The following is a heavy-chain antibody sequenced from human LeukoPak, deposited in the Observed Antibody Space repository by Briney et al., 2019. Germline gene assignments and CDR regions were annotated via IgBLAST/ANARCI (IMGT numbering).Heavy chain of an antibody. V-gene: IGHV3-23*01. CDR2: ISGSGGST. D-gene: IGHD5-18*01. CDR1: GFTFSSYA. Sequence: GGSLRLSCAASGFTFSSYAMSWVRQAPGKGLEWVSAISGSGGSTYYADSVKGRFTISRDNSKNTLYVQMNSLRVEDTAIYYCARGMTAPGYWGQGTLVTVSS. CDR3: ARGMTAPGY. J-gene: IGHJ4*02.